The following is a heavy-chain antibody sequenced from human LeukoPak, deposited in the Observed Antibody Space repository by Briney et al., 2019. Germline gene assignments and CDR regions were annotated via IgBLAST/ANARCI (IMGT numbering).Heavy chain of an antibody. CDR3: AREVVPYSGKRRGDAFDI. D-gene: IGHD1-26*01. J-gene: IGHJ3*02. CDR2: IWYDGSNK. CDR1: GFTFSSYG. V-gene: IGHV3-33*01. Sequence: PGGSLRLSCAASGFTFSSYGMHWVRQAPGKGLEWVAVIWYDGSNKYYADSVKGRFTISRDNSKNTLYLQMNSLRSDDTAVYYCAREVVPYSGKRRGDAFDIWGQGTMVTVSS.